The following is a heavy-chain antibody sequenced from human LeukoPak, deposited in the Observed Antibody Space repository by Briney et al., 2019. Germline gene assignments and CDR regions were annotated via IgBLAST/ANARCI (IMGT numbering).Heavy chain of an antibody. V-gene: IGHV1-18*01. Sequence: ASVKLSCKASGYTFTSYAMNWVRQAPGQGLEWMGCISAYNGNTNYARKHQGRVTMTTDTSPSTAYMELRSLRSDDAAVYYCARDFRRFGELDRPDYYYGMDVWGQGTTVTVSS. CDR1: GYTFTSYA. CDR3: ARDFRRFGELDRPDYYYGMDV. CDR2: ISAYNGNT. J-gene: IGHJ6*02. D-gene: IGHD3-10*01.